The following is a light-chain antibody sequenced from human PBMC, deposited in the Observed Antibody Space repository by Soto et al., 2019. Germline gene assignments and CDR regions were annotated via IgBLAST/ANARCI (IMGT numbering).Light chain of an antibody. CDR1: QSVSSGY. CDR2: GAS. Sequence: GLTQSPGTLSLSPGQRATLSCRASQSVSSGYLAWYQQKPGQAPRLLIYGASSGATGIPDRFSGSGSGTDFTLTISRLEPEDFAVYYCQQYGSSSWTFGQGTNVDIK. CDR3: QQYGSSSWT. V-gene: IGKV3-20*01. J-gene: IGKJ1*01.